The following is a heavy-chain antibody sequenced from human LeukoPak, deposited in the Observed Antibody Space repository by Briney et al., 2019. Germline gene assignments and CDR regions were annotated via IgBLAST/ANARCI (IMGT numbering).Heavy chain of an antibody. CDR1: GGSISSYY. V-gene: IGHV4-59*08. D-gene: IGHD5/OR15-5a*01. CDR3: ARTMSRSTKWFDP. CDR2: IYYSGST. J-gene: IGHJ5*02. Sequence: SETLSLTCTVSGGSISSYYWSWIRQPPGKGLEWIGYIYYSGSTSYNPSLKSRVTISVDTSKNQFSLKLSSVTAADTAVYYCARTMSRSTKWFDPWGQGTLVTVSS.